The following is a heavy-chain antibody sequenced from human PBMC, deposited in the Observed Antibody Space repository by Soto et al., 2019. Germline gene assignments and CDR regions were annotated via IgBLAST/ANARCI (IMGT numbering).Heavy chain of an antibody. CDR1: GDSVSSNDAA. CDR2: TFYRSQWFN. D-gene: IGHD5-18*01. J-gene: IGHJ3*02. Sequence: QVQLQQSGPGLVKPSQTLSLTCSISGDSVSSNDAAWNWIRQSPSRGLEWLGRTFYRSQWFNEYAESRKGQLTLTPDTTNNQFSLQINSVTPEDTGVYYCAKEGQYCNGYTRFWVNGFDIWGQGTTVTVSS. V-gene: IGHV6-1*01. CDR3: AKEGQYCNGYTRFWVNGFDI.